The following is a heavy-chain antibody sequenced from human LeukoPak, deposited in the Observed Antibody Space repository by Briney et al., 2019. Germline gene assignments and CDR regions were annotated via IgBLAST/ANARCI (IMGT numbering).Heavy chain of an antibody. CDR2: INWNGGST. CDR1: GFTFDDYG. V-gene: IGHV3-20*04. CDR3: AKDLTVVGSAWFDP. D-gene: IGHD2-2*01. Sequence: GGSLRLSCAASGFTFDDYGMSWVRQAPGKGLEWVSGINWNGGSTGYADSVNGRFTISRDNIKNSLYLQMNSLRSEDTALYYCAKDLTVVGSAWFDPWGQGTLVTVSS. J-gene: IGHJ5*02.